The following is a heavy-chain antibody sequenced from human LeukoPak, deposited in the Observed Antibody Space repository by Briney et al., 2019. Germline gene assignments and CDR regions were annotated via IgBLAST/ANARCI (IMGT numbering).Heavy chain of an antibody. D-gene: IGHD2-15*01. CDR1: GFTFSSYS. CDR3: ARGHCSGGSCYRDHYYGMDV. CDR2: ISSSSSTI. Sequence: GGSLRLSCAASGFTFSSYSMNWVRQAPGKGLEWVSYISSSSSTIYYADSVKGRFTISRDNAKNSLYLQMNSLRAEDTAVYYCARGHCSGGSCYRDHYYGMDVWGQGTTVTVSS. J-gene: IGHJ6*02. V-gene: IGHV3-48*04.